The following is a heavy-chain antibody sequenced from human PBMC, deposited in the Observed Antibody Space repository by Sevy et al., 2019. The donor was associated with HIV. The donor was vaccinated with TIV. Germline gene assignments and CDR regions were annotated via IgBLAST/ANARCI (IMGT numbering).Heavy chain of an antibody. CDR1: GFNLNSYW. V-gene: IGHV3-7*01. Sequence: GGSLRLSCAASGFNLNSYWMSWVRQAPGKGLEWVANINQDGSVKYYVDSVKGRFTISRDNARNSLYLRMSSLRAEDTALYYGVRAIAAAGSLWGQGTLVTVSS. J-gene: IGHJ4*02. CDR2: INQDGSVK. D-gene: IGHD6-13*01. CDR3: VRAIAAAGSL.